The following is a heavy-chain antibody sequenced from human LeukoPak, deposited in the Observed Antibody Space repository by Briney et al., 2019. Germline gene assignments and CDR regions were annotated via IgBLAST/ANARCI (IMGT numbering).Heavy chain of an antibody. CDR1: GGSFSGYY. V-gene: IGHV4-34*01. D-gene: IGHD3-16*01. CDR3: ARKYDYVWGSYKYGMDV. CDR2: INHSGST. J-gene: IGHJ6*02. Sequence: KTPETLSLTCAVYGGSFSGYYWSWIRQPPGKGLEWIGEINHSGSTNYNPSLKSRVTISVDTSKNQFSLKLSSVTAADTAMYYCARKYDYVWGSYKYGMDVWGQGTTVTVSS.